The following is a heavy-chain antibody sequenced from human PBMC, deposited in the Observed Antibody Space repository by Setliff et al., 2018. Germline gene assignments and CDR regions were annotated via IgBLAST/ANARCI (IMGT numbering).Heavy chain of an antibody. J-gene: IGHJ4*02. V-gene: IGHV3-48*03. D-gene: IGHD2-2*01. CDR1: GFTFSNYE. CDR3: ARSENCFSTHCSPYDY. CDR2: ISNGGGAV. Sequence: GGSLRLSCVASGFTFSNYEFNWVRQAPGKGLEWISYISNGGGAVKYADSVKGRFTISRDNAKSSLYLQMNSLRAEDTATYYCARSENCFSTHCSPYDYWGQGTLVTVS.